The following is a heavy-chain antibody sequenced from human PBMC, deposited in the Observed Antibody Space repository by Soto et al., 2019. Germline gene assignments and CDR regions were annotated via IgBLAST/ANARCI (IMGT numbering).Heavy chain of an antibody. CDR1: GYTFNTYY. CDR2: IHPSGGGT. D-gene: IGHD4-17*01. CDR3: ASESYGGEFDY. Sequence: GASVKVSCTPSGYTFNTYYLHWLRQAPGQALEWMGVIHPSGGGTTYAQKFQGRVTITRDTSASTAYMELSSLRSEDTAVYYCASESYGGEFDYWGQGTLVTVSS. V-gene: IGHV1-46*02. J-gene: IGHJ4*02.